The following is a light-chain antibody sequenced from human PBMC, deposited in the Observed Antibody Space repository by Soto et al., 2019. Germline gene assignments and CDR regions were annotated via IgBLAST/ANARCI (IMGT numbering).Light chain of an antibody. CDR2: GIS. Sequence: EIVMTQSPATLSVSPWGRATLSCMASQSVSSNLAWYQQKPDQAPRLLIYGISTRATDIPARFSGSGSGTEFTLTISSLQSEDFAVYYCQQYNNWPLTFGGGTKVDNK. CDR1: QSVSSN. J-gene: IGKJ4*01. V-gene: IGKV3-15*01. CDR3: QQYNNWPLT.